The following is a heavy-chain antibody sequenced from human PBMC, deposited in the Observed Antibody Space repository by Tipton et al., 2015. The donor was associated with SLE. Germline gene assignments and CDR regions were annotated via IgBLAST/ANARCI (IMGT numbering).Heavy chain of an antibody. CDR1: GGSISSSSYY. Sequence: TLSLTCTVSGGSISSSSYYWGWIRQPPGKGLEWIGRIYYSGSTYYNPSLKSRVTISVDTSKNQFSLKLSSVTAADTAVYYCARLDLGIAVAGSYYFDYWGQGTLVTVSS. D-gene: IGHD6-19*01. CDR2: IYYSGST. J-gene: IGHJ4*02. V-gene: IGHV4-39*01. CDR3: ARLDLGIAVAGSYYFDY.